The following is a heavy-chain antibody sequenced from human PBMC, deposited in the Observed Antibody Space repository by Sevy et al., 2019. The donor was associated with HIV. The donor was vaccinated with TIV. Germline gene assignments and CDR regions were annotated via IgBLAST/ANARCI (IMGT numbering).Heavy chain of an antibody. CDR3: TRDQAIATRRWFYP. J-gene: IGHJ5*02. Sequence: GGSLRLSCAASGFTFSSYSMHWVRQAPGKGLVWVSRIRRDGSSTNYADSVKGRFTISRDNAKNTLYLQMNSLRAEDTAMYYCTRDQAIATRRWFYPWGQGTLVTVSS. CDR1: GFTFSSYS. V-gene: IGHV3-74*01. D-gene: IGHD6-6*01. CDR2: IRRDGSST.